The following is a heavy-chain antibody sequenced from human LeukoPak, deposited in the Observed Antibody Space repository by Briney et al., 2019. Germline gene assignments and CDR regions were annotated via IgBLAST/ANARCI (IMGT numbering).Heavy chain of an antibody. V-gene: IGHV4-59*01. CDR1: GGSISSFY. Sequence: SETLSLTCTVSGGSISSFYWSWIRQPPGKGLEWIGYISYSGSTNYNPSLKSRVTISVDTSKNKFSLKLSSFTAADTAVYYCARVIMSSLYYYYMDVWGKGTTVTVSS. J-gene: IGHJ6*03. CDR3: ARVIMSSLYYYYMDV. D-gene: IGHD3-3*01. CDR2: ISYSGST.